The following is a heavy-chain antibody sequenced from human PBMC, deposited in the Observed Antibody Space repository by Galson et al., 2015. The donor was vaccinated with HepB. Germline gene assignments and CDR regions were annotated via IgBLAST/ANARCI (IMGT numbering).Heavy chain of an antibody. CDR1: GFTFSSHA. CDR2: VSFDGSNK. D-gene: IGHD5-24*01. CDR3: ARDVEMATIIDY. V-gene: IGHV3-30-3*01. Sequence: SLRLSCAVSGFTFSSHAMHWVRQAPGKGLDWVAIVSFDGSNKYYADSVKGRFTISRDNSKSTLYLQMNSLRVEDTAVYYCARDVEMATIIDYWGRGTLVTVSS. J-gene: IGHJ4*02.